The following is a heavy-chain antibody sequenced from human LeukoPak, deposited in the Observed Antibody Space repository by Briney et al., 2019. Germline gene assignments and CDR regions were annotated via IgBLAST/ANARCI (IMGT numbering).Heavy chain of an antibody. V-gene: IGHV3-30*02. Sequence: GGSLRLSCAASGFTFSSYGMHWVRQAPGKGLEWVALIRYDGRSKYYADSVQGRFIISRDTSKNTLYLQMNSLKVGDTAVYYCAKDQDLYCRGGSCSSTLDYWGQGTLVTVSS. CDR1: GFTFSSYG. D-gene: IGHD2-15*01. J-gene: IGHJ4*02. CDR2: IRYDGRSK. CDR3: AKDQDLYCRGGSCSSTLDY.